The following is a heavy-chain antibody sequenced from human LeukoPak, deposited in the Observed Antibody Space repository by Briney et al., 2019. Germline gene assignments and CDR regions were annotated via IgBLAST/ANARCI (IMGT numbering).Heavy chain of an antibody. V-gene: IGHV3-48*03. J-gene: IGHJ5*02. D-gene: IGHD3-3*01. CDR1: RFTFSSYE. CDR2: ISSSGNTI. Sequence: SGGSLRLSCAASRFTFSSYEMNWVRQAPGKGLEWISYISSSGNTIYYADSVKGRFTISRDNAKNSLYLQMNSLRAEDTAVYYCARLHKRTDFWSGYLRDNWFGPWGQGTLVTVSS. CDR3: ARLHKRTDFWSGYLRDNWFGP.